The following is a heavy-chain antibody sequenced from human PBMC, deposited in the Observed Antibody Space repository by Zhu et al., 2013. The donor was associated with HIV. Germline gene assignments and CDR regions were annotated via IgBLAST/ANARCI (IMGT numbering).Heavy chain of an antibody. CDR3: AKDVGGIAAAGPQGPWNYFDY. CDR2: VNSGGSST. V-gene: IGHV3-74*01. D-gene: IGHD6-13*01. CDR1: GFNFGNYW. Sequence: VQLVESGGGLVQPGGSLRLSCATSGFNFGNYWMHWVRQAPGKGLVWVSRVNSGGSSTVYADSVKGRFTISRDNSKNTLYLQMNSLRAEDTAVYYCAKDVGGIAAAGPQGPWNYFDYWGQGTLVTVSS. J-gene: IGHJ4*02.